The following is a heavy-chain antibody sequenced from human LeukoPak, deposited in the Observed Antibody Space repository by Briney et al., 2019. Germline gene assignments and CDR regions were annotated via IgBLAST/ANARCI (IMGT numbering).Heavy chain of an antibody. CDR2: ISWNSGSI. CDR1: GFTFDDYA. D-gene: IGHD3-3*01. CDR3: AKDFTIFGAAGWAFDI. Sequence: GRSLRLSCAASGFTFDDYAMHWVRQAPGKGLEWVSGISWNSGSIGYADSVKGRFTISRDNAKNSLYLQMNSLRAEDTAVYYCAKDFTIFGAAGWAFDIWGQGTMVTVSS. J-gene: IGHJ3*02. V-gene: IGHV3-9*01.